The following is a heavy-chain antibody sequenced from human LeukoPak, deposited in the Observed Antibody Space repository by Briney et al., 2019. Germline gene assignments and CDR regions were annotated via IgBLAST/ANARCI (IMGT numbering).Heavy chain of an antibody. CDR2: INHSGST. CDR3: AGDRCSGGSCYSRYYYYGMDV. D-gene: IGHD2-15*01. CDR1: GGSFSGYY. J-gene: IGHJ6*04. Sequence: SETLSLTCAVYGGSFSGYYWSWIRQPPGKGLEWIGEINHSGSTNYNPSLKSRVTISVDTFKNQFSLKLSSVTAADTAVYYCAGDRCSGGSCYSRYYYYGMDVWGKGTTVTVSS. V-gene: IGHV4-34*01.